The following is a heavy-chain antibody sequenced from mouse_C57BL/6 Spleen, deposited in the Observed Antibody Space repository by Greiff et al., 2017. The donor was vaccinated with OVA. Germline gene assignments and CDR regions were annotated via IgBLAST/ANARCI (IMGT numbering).Heavy chain of an antibody. Sequence: QVQLQQSGAELVKPGASVKISCKASGYAFSSYWMNWVKQRPGKGLEFLFPLYPSDGYTNYNGKFKGKATLTADKSSSTAYMQLSSLTSEDSAVYFCARGEDYYVDYDMDDWGQGTSVTVSS. CDR1: GYAFSSYW. V-gene: IGHV1-80*01. J-gene: IGHJ4*01. CDR3: ARGEDYYVDYDMDD. D-gene: IGHD1-1*01. CDR2: LYPSDGYT.